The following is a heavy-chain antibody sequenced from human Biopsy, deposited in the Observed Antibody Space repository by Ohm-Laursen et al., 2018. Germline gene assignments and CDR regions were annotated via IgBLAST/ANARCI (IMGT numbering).Heavy chain of an antibody. CDR1: GDSFTSYA. CDR3: ARDALGGGSYRFFY. Sequence: GSSVKVSCNASGDSFTSYAIGWVRQAPGQGLEWMGGIIPIFGTANYAQKFQGRVTITADESTSTAYMELSSLRSDDTAVYYCARDALGGGSYRFFYWGQGSLVTVSS. D-gene: IGHD1-26*01. J-gene: IGHJ4*02. CDR2: IIPIFGTA. V-gene: IGHV1-69*01.